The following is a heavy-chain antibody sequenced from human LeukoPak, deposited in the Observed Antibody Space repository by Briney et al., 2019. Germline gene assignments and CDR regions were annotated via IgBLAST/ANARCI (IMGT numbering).Heavy chain of an antibody. D-gene: IGHD3-22*01. Sequence: GGSLRLSCAASGFIFTDYWMYWVRQAPGRGLAWVANIKEDGSEKNYVDSVKGRFTISRDNAKNSVYLQMNSLRAEDTAVYYCAIDPSYTHSSGYYYSYWGQGTLVTVSS. J-gene: IGHJ4*02. CDR2: IKEDGSEK. CDR3: AIDPSYTHSSGYYYSY. V-gene: IGHV3-7*03. CDR1: GFIFTDYW.